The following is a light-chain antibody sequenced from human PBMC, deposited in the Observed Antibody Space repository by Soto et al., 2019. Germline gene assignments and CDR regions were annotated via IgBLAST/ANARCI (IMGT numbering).Light chain of an antibody. Sequence: EIVLTQSPATLSLSPGERATLSCRASQSVSSYLAWYQQKPGQAPRLLIYDASNRATGIPARFSGSGSGTDFTLTNSSPEPEDFAVYYCQPRSNWPTWTFGQGTKVEIK. CDR2: DAS. CDR1: QSVSSY. J-gene: IGKJ1*01. V-gene: IGKV3-11*01. CDR3: QPRSNWPTWT.